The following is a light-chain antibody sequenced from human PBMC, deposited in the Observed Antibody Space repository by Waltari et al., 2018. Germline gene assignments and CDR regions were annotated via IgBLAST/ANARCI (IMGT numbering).Light chain of an antibody. CDR1: SSDVGGYHF. J-gene: IGLJ2*01. CDR3: CSYAGSYTRI. Sequence: QSALTQPRSVSGSPGQSVPISCTGTSSDVGGYHFVAWYQQFPGKAPKLIIYDVNKRPSGVPNRFSGSKSGDTASLTISGLQAEDEADYYCCSYAGSYTRIFGGGTGLTVL. V-gene: IGLV2-11*01. CDR2: DVN.